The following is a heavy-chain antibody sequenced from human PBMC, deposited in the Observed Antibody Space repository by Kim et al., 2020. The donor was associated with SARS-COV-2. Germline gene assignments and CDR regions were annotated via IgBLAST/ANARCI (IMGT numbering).Heavy chain of an antibody. CDR2: INPNSGGT. J-gene: IGHJ6*02. CDR1: GYTFTGYY. Sequence: ASVKVSCKASGYTFTGYYMHWVRQAPGQGLEWMGWINPNSGGTNYAQKFQGRVTMTRDTSISTAYMELSRLRSDDTAVYYRARSPTMGYGMDVWGQGTTVTVSS. CDR3: ARSPTMGYGMDV. D-gene: IGHD5-12*01. V-gene: IGHV1-2*02.